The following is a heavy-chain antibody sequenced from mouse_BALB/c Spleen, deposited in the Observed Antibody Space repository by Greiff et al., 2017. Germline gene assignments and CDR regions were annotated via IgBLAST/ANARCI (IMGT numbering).Heavy chain of an antibody. CDR2: ISSGSSTI. J-gene: IGHJ4*01. D-gene: IGHD2-14*01. CDR1: GFTFSSFG. Sequence: EVKLVESGGGLVQPGGSRKLSCAASGFTFSSFGMHWVLQAPEKGLEWVAYISSGSSTIYYADTVKGRFTISRDNPKNTLFLQMTSLRSEDTAMYYCARDRYGYAMDYWGQGTSVTVSS. V-gene: IGHV5-17*02. CDR3: ARDRYGYAMDY.